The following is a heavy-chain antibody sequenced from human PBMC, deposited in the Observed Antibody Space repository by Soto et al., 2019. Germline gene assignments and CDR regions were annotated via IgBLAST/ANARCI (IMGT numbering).Heavy chain of an antibody. D-gene: IGHD3-22*01. Sequence: PGGSLRLSCAASGFTFSSYGMHWVRQAPGKGLEWVAVISYDGSNKYYADSVKGRFTISRDNSKNTLYLQMNSLRAEDTAVYYCAKDLPPYYYDSSGTVDYWGQGTLVTVSS. CDR3: AKDLPPYYYDSSGTVDY. J-gene: IGHJ4*02. V-gene: IGHV3-30*18. CDR1: GFTFSSYG. CDR2: ISYDGSNK.